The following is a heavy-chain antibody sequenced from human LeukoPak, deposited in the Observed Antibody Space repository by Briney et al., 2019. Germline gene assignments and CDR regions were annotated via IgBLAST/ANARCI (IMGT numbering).Heavy chain of an antibody. CDR2: VSGSGGST. V-gene: IGHV3-23*01. CDR1: GFTFSSYA. Sequence: GGSLRLSCAASGFTFSSYAMSWVRQAPGKGLEWVSAVSGSGGSTYYADSVKGRFTISRDNSKNTLYLQMNSLRAEDTAVYYCAKDKYGGGYARPDSDYWGQGTLVTVSS. CDR3: AKDKYGGGYARPDSDY. D-gene: IGHD5-12*01. J-gene: IGHJ4*02.